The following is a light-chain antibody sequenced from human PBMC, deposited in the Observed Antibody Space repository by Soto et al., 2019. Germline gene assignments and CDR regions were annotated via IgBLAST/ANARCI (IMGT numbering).Light chain of an antibody. V-gene: IGKV1-39*01. J-gene: IGKJ2*01. CDR3: QQSYSTPPT. CDR1: QSISSY. CDR2: AAS. Sequence: DIQMTQSPSSLSASVGDRVTITCRARQSISSYLNWYQQKPGKAPTLLIYAASSLQSGVPSRFSGSASGTDFTLTISSLQPEDFATYYCQQSYSTPPTFGQGTKLEIK.